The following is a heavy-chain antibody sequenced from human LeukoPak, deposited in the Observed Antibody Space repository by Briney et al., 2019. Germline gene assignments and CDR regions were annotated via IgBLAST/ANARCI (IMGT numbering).Heavy chain of an antibody. CDR1: GGTFSSYA. Sequence: SCKASGGTFSSYAMHWVRQAPGKGLEWVGFIASETYGGTAEYAASVKGRFTISRDDSKSIAYLQMNGLKTEDTAVYYCTRDQTPYYWGQGTLVTVSS. CDR3: TRDQTPYY. V-gene: IGHV3-49*04. CDR2: IASETYGGTA. J-gene: IGHJ4*02.